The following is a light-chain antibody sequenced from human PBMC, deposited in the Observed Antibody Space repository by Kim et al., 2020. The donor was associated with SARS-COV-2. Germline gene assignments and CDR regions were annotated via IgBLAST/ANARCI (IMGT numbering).Light chain of an antibody. CDR1: QSVSIN. Sequence: VSPGENVTLSCRASQSVSINLAWYQRNPGQAPRLLIYDVSSRAIGIPGRFSGSGSGTEFTLTISSLQSEDFAVYYCQQYDEWPLTFVGGTKVDIK. V-gene: IGKV3-15*01. J-gene: IGKJ4*01. CDR3: QQYDEWPLT. CDR2: DVS.